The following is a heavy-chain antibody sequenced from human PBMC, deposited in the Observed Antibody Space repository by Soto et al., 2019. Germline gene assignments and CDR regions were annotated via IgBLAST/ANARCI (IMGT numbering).Heavy chain of an antibody. CDR3: ARLHGYCISSSCHGHYAMDV. J-gene: IGHJ6*02. CDR2: MYSSGST. CDR1: GGSISSSFY. V-gene: IGHV4-39*01. D-gene: IGHD2-2*01. Sequence: SETLSLTCTVSGGSISSSFYWDWIRQPPGKGLEWIGNMYSSGSTYYNPSLKSRVTISVDTSKNQFSLKVTSVTAADTAVYYCARLHGYCISSSCHGHYAMDVWGQGTTVTVSS.